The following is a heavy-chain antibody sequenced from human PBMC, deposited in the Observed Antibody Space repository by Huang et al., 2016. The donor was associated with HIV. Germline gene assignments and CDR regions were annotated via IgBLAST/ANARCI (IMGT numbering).Heavy chain of an antibody. CDR2: IYSGGTT. Sequence: QLLLQESGPGLVKPSETLSLPCTVSGGSIGSSSYHWAWIRQSPGTGLEWIGSIYSGGTTDYKSSLKSRVTISVDTSKNQFSLTLTSVTAADTAVYYCARHDYVFDSWGQGTLVTVSS. CDR1: GGSIGSSSYH. CDR3: ARHDYVFDS. V-gene: IGHV4-39*01. D-gene: IGHD3-16*01. J-gene: IGHJ4*02.